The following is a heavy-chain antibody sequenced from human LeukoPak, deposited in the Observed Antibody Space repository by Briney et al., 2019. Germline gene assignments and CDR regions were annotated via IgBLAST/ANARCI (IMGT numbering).Heavy chain of an antibody. V-gene: IGHV4-34*01. CDR3: ARAPTADY. CDR1: GGSFSGFY. J-gene: IGHJ4*02. CDR2: INHSGST. D-gene: IGHD4-17*01. Sequence: SETLSLTCAVYGGSFSGFYWSWIRQPPGKGLEWIGEINHSGSTNYNPSLKSRVTISVDTSKNQFSLKLSSVTAADTAVYYCARAPTADYWGQGTLVTVSS.